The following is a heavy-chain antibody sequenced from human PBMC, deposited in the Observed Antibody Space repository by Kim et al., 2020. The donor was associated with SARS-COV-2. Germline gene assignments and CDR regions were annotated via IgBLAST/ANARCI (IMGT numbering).Heavy chain of an antibody. Sequence: GGSLRLSCAASGFTFGDYAMHWVRPALGWGLEGVASGRWNSGCICYAGCVKGRFTIAKDNAKNSLYHQMNRLRSEVTALYSCAKDMCLEIHYYYYGMVV. J-gene: IGHJ6*01. V-gene: IGHV3-9*01. CDR2: GRWNSGCI. CDR1: GFTFGDYA. CDR3: AKDMCLEIHYYYYGMVV. D-gene: IGHD1-1*01.